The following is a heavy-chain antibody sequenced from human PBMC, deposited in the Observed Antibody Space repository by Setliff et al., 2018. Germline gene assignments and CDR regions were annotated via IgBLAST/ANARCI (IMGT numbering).Heavy chain of an antibody. V-gene: IGHV3-30*02. D-gene: IGHD2-15*01. CDR1: GFTFSSYA. J-gene: IGHJ4*02. Sequence: PGGSLRLSCAASGFTFSSYAMHWVRQAPGKGLDWVAYIWYDASSTSYADSVKGRFTISRDNSKNTLYLQMNSLRPEDTAVYYCARTCSGSGCYAGLESWGQGTPVTVSS. CDR2: IWYDASST. CDR3: ARTCSGSGCYAGLES.